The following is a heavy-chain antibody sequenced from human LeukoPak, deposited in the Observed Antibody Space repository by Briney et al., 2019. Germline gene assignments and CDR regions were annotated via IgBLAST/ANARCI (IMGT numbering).Heavy chain of an antibody. Sequence: GGSLRLSCAPSGFTLSNYWMSWARQPPGKGLQWVASITQDGNKKYYVDSVKGRFAISRDNAKNSLYLQMNSLRAEDTAVYYCARASYASSSAPWGQGTLVTVSS. J-gene: IGHJ5*02. CDR1: GFTLSNYW. V-gene: IGHV3-7*05. D-gene: IGHD2-2*01. CDR3: ARASYASSSAP. CDR2: ITQDGNKK.